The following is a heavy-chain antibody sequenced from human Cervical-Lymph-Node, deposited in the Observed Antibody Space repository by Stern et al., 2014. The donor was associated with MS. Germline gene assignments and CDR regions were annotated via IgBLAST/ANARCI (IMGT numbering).Heavy chain of an antibody. J-gene: IGHJ6*02. CDR2: IYPDDSDT. V-gene: IGHV5-51*01. Sequence: VQLAESGAEVKKPGESLTISCKGFGYSFNIYWIAWVRQRPGKGLEWMGIIYPDDSDTGYSPSFQGQVTFSVDKSISTAYLQWSSLKPSDTATYFCARRGMDVWGQGTSVTVSS. CDR1: GYSFNIYW. CDR3: ARRGMDV.